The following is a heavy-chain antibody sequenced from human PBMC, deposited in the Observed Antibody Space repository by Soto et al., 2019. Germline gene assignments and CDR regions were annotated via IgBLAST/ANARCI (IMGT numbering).Heavy chain of an antibody. D-gene: IGHD6-13*01. CDR1: GYTFTGYY. V-gene: IGHV1-2*02. Sequence: GASVKVSCKTSGYTFTGYYMHWVRQAPGQGLEWMGWINPNSGGTNYAQKFQGRVTMTRDTSISTACMELSRLRSDDAAVYYCARVESIAAAGTTGGWFDPWGQGTLVTVSS. CDR3: ARVESIAAAGTTGGWFDP. J-gene: IGHJ5*02. CDR2: INPNSGGT.